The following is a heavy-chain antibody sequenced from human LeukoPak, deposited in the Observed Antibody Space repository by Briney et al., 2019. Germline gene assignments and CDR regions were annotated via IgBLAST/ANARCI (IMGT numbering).Heavy chain of an antibody. D-gene: IGHD2-15*01. CDR1: GFTFSYYA. Sequence: PGGSLRLSCAASGFTFSYYAMNWVRQAPGKGLEWVSTISGSNGNTYYADSVKGRLTVSRDNFKNTLYLQMNSLRAEDTAVYYCAKSIVGRAHSDYWGQGTLVTVSS. V-gene: IGHV3-23*01. CDR2: ISGSNGNT. J-gene: IGHJ4*02. CDR3: AKSIVGRAHSDY.